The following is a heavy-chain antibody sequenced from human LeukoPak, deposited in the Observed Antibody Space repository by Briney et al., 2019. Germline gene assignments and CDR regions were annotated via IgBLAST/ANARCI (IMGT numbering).Heavy chain of an antibody. D-gene: IGHD4-23*01. CDR2: IYYSGST. V-gene: IGHV4-39*01. CDR3: ARHDYGGSLSFDY. CDR1: GGSVSSSSYY. Sequence: PSEILSLTCTVSGGSVSSSSYYWGWIRQPPGKGLEWIGSIYYSGSTYYNPSLKSRVTISVDTSKNQFSLKLSSVTAADTAVYYCARHDYGGSLSFDYWGQGTLVTVSS. J-gene: IGHJ4*02.